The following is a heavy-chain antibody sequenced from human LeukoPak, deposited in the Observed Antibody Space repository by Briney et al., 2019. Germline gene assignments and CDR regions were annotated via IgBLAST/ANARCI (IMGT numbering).Heavy chain of an antibody. CDR3: ARDYYDSSGYYHGDY. J-gene: IGHJ4*02. V-gene: IGHV3-21*01. Sequence: GGSLRLSCEASGFTFSSYSMNWVRQAQGKGLEWVSSISSSSSYIFYADSVKGRFTISRDNAKNSLYLQMNSLRAEDTAVYYCARDYYDSSGYYHGDYWGQGTLVTVSS. D-gene: IGHD3-22*01. CDR2: ISSSSSYI. CDR1: GFTFSSYS.